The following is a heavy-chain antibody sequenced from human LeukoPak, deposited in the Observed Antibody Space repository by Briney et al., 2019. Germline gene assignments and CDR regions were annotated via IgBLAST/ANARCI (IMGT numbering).Heavy chain of an antibody. CDR1: GSIGSYY. J-gene: IGHJ3*02. D-gene: IGHD2-2*01. V-gene: IGHV4-4*09. Sequence: SETLSLTCTVSGSIGSYYWGWIRQPPGKGLEWIGYIYTSGSTNYNPSLKSRVTISVDTSKNQFSLDLSSVTAADTAVYYYARQKCTSTSCLTKNAFDIWGQGTMVTVSS. CDR3: ARQKCTSTSCLTKNAFDI. CDR2: IYTSGST.